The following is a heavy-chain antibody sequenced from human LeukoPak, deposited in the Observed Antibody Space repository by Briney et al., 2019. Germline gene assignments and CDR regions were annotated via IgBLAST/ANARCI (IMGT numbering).Heavy chain of an antibody. CDR3: AGQRGWLRNPFDY. CDR1: GGSISSYY. V-gene: IGHV4-59*01. CDR2: IYYSGGT. Sequence: SETLSLTCTVSGGSISSYYWSWIRQPPGKGLEWIGYIYYSGGTNYNPSLKSRVTISVDTSKNQFSLKLSSVTAADTAVYYCAGQRGWLRNPFDYWGQGTLVTVSS. J-gene: IGHJ4*02. D-gene: IGHD5-12*01.